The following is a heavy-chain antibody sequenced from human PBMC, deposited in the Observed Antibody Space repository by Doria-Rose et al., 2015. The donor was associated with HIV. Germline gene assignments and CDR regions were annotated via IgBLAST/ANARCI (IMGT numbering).Heavy chain of an antibody. D-gene: IGHD3-3*01. CDR1: GFSFESYA. CDR3: AKAPIIGPKYYFYMDV. J-gene: IGHJ6*03. CDR2: ISWNRGAK. V-gene: IGHV3-9*01. Sequence: VQSGGGLVQPGRSLRLSCVGSGFSFESYAMHWVRLAPGKGLEWVAGISWNRGAKGHADSVECLFTISRDNAKKSVYLEMRSLRPEDTAFYYCAKAPIIGPKYYFYMDVWGKGTSVTVSS.